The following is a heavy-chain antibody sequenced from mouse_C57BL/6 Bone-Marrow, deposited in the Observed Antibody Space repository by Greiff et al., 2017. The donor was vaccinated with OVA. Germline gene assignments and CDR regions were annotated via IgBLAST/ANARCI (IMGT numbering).Heavy chain of an antibody. V-gene: IGHV1-81*01. CDR1: GYTFTSYG. J-gene: IGHJ2*01. D-gene: IGHD1-3*01. Sequence: QVHVKQSGAELARPGASVKLSCKASGYTFTSYGISWVKQRTGQGLEWIGEIYPRSGNTYYNEKFKGKATLTADKSSSTAYMELRSLTSEDSAVDFCARGAGESFDYWGQGTTLTVSS. CDR3: ARGAGESFDY. CDR2: IYPRSGNT.